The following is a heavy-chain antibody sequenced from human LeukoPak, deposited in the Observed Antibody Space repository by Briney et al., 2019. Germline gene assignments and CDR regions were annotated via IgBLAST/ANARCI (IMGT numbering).Heavy chain of an antibody. CDR3: ARDPSSTSYDPTTPPLGFDY. CDR1: GFTFSSYS. Sequence: GGSLRLSCAASGFTFSSYSMNWVRQAPGKGLEWVSYISSSSSTIYYADSVKGRFTISRDNAKNSLYLQMNSLRAEDTAVYYCARDPSSTSYDPTTPPLGFDYWGQGTLVTVSS. CDR2: ISSSSSTI. D-gene: IGHD3-16*01. J-gene: IGHJ4*02. V-gene: IGHV3-48*01.